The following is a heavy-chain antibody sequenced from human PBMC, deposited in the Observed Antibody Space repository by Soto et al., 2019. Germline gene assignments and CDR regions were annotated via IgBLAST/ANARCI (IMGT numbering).Heavy chain of an antibody. V-gene: IGHV4-30-4*01. CDR1: SGSVSYGDYY. CDR3: ARGELGRDYYFDY. CDR2: IYYSGSI. J-gene: IGHJ4*02. D-gene: IGHD1-7*01. Sequence: SETLSLTCTVSSGSVSYGDYYWSWIRQPPGKGLEWLGYIYYSGSIYYNPSLKSRVTISADTSKNQFSLGLSSVTAADTAVYYCARGELGRDYYFDYWGQGTLVTVSS.